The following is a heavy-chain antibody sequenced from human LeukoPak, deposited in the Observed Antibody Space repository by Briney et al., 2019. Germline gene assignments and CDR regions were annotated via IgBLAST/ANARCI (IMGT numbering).Heavy chain of an antibody. V-gene: IGHV4-38-2*01. CDR2: MSHSGDT. D-gene: IGHD4-17*01. CDR1: GYSIRSGSY. Sequence: KPSETLSLTCDVSGYSIRSGSYWGWIRQPPGKGLEWIGCMSHSGDTYHNPSLKSRVTISADTSKNQFSLKLTSVTATDTAVYYCAKVGAYGDYARHDYWGQGTLVTVSS. J-gene: IGHJ4*02. CDR3: AKVGAYGDYARHDY.